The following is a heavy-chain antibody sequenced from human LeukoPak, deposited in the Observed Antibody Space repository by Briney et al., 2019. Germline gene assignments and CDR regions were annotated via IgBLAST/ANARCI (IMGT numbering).Heavy chain of an antibody. CDR1: GFTFSSFA. CDR3: AKQLGYCSDGSCYFPY. J-gene: IGHJ4*02. D-gene: IGHD2-15*01. CDR2: ISSSGGFT. V-gene: IGHV3-23*01. Sequence: PGGSLRLSCAASGFTFSSFAISWVRQAPGKGLEWVSTISSSGGFTYYSDSVKGRFTISRDNSKSTLCLQMNSLRAEDTAVYYCAKQLGYCSDGSCYFPYWGQGTLVTVSS.